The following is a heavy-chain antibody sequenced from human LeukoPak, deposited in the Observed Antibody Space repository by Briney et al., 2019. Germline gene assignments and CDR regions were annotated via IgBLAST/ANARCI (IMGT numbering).Heavy chain of an antibody. D-gene: IGHD6-13*01. J-gene: IGHJ5*02. CDR1: AFTFSNYA. V-gene: IGHV3-23*01. Sequence: PGGSLRLSCAASAFTFSNYAMTWVRQAPGKGLEWVSRIRSSGSLTYYAASVEGRFTISRDNSKNTLYLQMNSLRAEDTALYYCAKTAAGTHSWFDHWGQGTLVTVSS. CDR2: IRSSGSLT. CDR3: AKTAAGTHSWFDH.